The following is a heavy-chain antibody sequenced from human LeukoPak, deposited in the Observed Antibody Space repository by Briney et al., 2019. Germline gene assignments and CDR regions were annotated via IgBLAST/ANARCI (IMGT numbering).Heavy chain of an antibody. Sequence: GASVKVSCKASGYTFTSYDINWVRQATGQGLEWMGWVNPNSGNTGYAQKFQGRVTMTRGTSISTAYMELSRLRSDDTAVYYCARGHSIVGATSAFDIWGQGTMVTVSS. V-gene: IGHV1-8*01. CDR3: ARGHSIVGATSAFDI. CDR1: GYTFTSYD. J-gene: IGHJ3*02. D-gene: IGHD1-26*01. CDR2: VNPNSGNT.